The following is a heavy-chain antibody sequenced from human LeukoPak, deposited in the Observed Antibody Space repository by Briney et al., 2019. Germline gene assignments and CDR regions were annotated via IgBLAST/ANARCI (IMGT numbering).Heavy chain of an antibody. CDR3: ARSYGRFDY. V-gene: IGHV4-39*07. CDR1: GDSISSSGYY. J-gene: IGHJ4*02. Sequence: SETLSLTCSVSGDSISSSGYYWDWIRQPPGKGLEWIGSIYHSGSTYYDPSLKSRVTISVDTSKNQFSLKLSSVTAADTAVYYCARSYGRFDYWGQGTLVAVSS. D-gene: IGHD2-21*01. CDR2: IYHSGST.